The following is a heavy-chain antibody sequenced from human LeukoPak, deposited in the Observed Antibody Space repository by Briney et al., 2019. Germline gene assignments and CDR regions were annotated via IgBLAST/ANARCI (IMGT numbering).Heavy chain of an antibody. CDR3: AKGSSYEAQYYYYYMDV. CDR1: GFTFRSYG. Sequence: GGSLRLSCAASGFTFRSYGMHWVRQAPGKGLEWVAIIRYDGTNKYYADSVKGRFTISRDNSKNTLYLQMNSLRAEDTAVYYCAKGSSYEAQYYYYYMDVWGKGTTVTISS. V-gene: IGHV3-30*02. D-gene: IGHD5-12*01. CDR2: IRYDGTNK. J-gene: IGHJ6*03.